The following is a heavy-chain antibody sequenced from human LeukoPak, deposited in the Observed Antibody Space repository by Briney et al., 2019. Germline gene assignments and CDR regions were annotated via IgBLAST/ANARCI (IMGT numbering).Heavy chain of an antibody. CDR2: INPNSGGT. Sequence: GASVKVSCKASGYTFIGYYMHWVRQAPGQGLEWMGWINPNSGGTNYAQKFQGWVTMTRDTSISTAYMELSRLRSDDTAVYYCARARRYCSGGSCYPEYFQHWGQGTLVTVSS. CDR3: ARARRYCSGGSCYPEYFQH. CDR1: GYTFIGYY. D-gene: IGHD2-15*01. V-gene: IGHV1-2*04. J-gene: IGHJ1*01.